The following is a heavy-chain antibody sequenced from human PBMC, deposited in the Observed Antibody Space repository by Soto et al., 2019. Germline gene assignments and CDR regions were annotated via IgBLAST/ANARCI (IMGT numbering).Heavy chain of an antibody. CDR2: VSPENRNA. J-gene: IGHJ4*02. V-gene: IGHV1-8*01. Sequence: ASVKVSCKTSGYTFTEYDLNWVRQAPGQGLEYMGWVSPENRNAGYAPQFRGRVSMTTDTSISTAYLELTNLTYEDTAVYYCATADSGWDFDYWGQGTLVTVSS. D-gene: IGHD5-12*01. CDR1: GYTFTEYD. CDR3: ATADSGWDFDY.